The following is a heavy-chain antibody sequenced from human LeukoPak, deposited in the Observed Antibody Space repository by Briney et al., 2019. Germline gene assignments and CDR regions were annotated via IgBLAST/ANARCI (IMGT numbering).Heavy chain of an antibody. CDR3: ARSQFRLLLPD. Sequence: PSETLSLTCTVSGGSISSGGYYWSWIRQHPGKGLEWIGYIYYSGSTYYNPSLKSRVTISVDTSKNQFSLKLSSVTAADTAVYYCARSQFRLLLPDWGQGTLVTVSS. CDR1: GGSISSGGYY. J-gene: IGHJ4*02. D-gene: IGHD3-22*01. V-gene: IGHV4-31*03. CDR2: IYYSGST.